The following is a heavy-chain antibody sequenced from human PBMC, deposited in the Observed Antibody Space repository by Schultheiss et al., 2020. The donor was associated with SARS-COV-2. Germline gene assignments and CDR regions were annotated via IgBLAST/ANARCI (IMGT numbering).Heavy chain of an antibody. V-gene: IGHV3-11*06. J-gene: IGHJ3*02. D-gene: IGHD3-22*01. Sequence: GESLKISCAASGFTFSDYYMSWIRQAPGKGPEWVSYISATGTYTKYADSVKGRFTISRDNAKNSLYLQMNGLRGEDTAVYYCSRDHPYDSSASACDMWGQGTMVTVSS. CDR3: SRDHPYDSSASACDM. CDR2: ISATGTYT. CDR1: GFTFSDYY.